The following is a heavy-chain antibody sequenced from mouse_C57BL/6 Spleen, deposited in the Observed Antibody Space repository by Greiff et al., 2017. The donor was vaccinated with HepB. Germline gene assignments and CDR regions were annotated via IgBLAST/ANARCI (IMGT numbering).Heavy chain of an antibody. CDR1: GYTFTSYW. D-gene: IGHD2-4*01. Sequence: QVQLQQPGAELVMPGASVKLSCKASGYTFTSYWMHWVKQRPGQGLEWIGEIDPSDSYTNYNQKFKGKSTLTVDKSSSTAYMQLSSLTSEDSAVYYGARGGDYDENAMDYWGQGTSVTVSS. V-gene: IGHV1-69*01. CDR3: ARGGDYDENAMDY. J-gene: IGHJ4*01. CDR2: IDPSDSYT.